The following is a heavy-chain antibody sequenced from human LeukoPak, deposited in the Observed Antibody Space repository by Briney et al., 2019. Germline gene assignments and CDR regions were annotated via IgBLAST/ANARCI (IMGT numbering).Heavy chain of an antibody. CDR2: INGGNGNT. D-gene: IGHD6-13*01. Sequence: ASVKVSCKASGDTFTNYAIHWVRQAPGQRLEWRAWINGGNGNTKSSHEFRGRLTITRDTSASTAYMELSSLRSEDTAVYYCARDSSGWSPLNHWGQGTLVTVSS. J-gene: IGHJ4*02. CDR1: GDTFTNYA. CDR3: ARDSSGWSPLNH. V-gene: IGHV1-3*01.